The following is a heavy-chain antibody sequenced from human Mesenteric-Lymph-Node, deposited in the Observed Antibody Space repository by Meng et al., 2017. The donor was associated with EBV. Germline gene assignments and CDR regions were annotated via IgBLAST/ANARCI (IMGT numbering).Heavy chain of an antibody. Sequence: QAPLREGGPRGVKPSGTLFPTCTTSGGSITSGDWWSWVRQTPGKGLEWIGQVYHRGSSSYNPSLKSRATISVDNSNNQFSLRLTSVTAADTAVYYCARGLGGSRNYYFDYWGQGTLVTVSS. J-gene: IGHJ4*02. CDR2: VYHRGSS. D-gene: IGHD3-16*01. CDR1: GGSITSGDW. CDR3: ARGLGGSRNYYFDY. V-gene: IGHV4-4*02.